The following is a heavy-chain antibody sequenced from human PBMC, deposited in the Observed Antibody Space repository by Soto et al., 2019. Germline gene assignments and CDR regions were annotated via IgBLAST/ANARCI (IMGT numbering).Heavy chain of an antibody. CDR2: INAGNGNT. V-gene: IGHV1-3*01. D-gene: IGHD1-26*01. J-gene: IGHJ2*01. Sequence: ASVKVSCKASGYTFTSYAMHWVRQAPGQRLEWMGWINAGNGNTKYSQKFQGRVTITRDTSASTAYMELSSLRSEDTAVYYCARGGSLYWYFDLWGSGTLVTVSS. CDR1: GYTFTSYA. CDR3: ARGGSLYWYFDL.